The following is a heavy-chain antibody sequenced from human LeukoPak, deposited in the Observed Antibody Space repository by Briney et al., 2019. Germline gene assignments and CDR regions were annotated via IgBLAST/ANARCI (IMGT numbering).Heavy chain of an antibody. V-gene: IGHV4-30-2*01. J-gene: IGHJ4*02. D-gene: IGHD5-18*01. CDR3: ARGNSYGSRWDY. CDR2: IYRSGST. CDR1: GGSISSGGYS. Sequence: SQTLSLTCAVSGGSISSGGYSWSWIRQPPGKGLEWIGYIYRSGSTYYNPSLKSRVTISVDRSKNQFSLKLSSVTAADTAVYYCARGNSYGSRWDYWGQGTLVTVSS.